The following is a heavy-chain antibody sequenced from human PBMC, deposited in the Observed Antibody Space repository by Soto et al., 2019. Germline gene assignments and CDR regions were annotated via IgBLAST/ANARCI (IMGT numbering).Heavy chain of an antibody. CDR3: ATQPGGGGY. D-gene: IGHD3-10*01. CDR1: GFTVSNNY. Sequence: EVQLVESGGGLIQPGGSLRLSCAVSGFTVSNNYMSWVRQAPGKGLEGVSVIYSGGYTAYGDSVKGRFTISRDNSKNTLYLKMNSRGAEAPALFSCATQPGGGGYWGQGTLVTVSS. CDR2: IYSGGYT. J-gene: IGHJ4*02. V-gene: IGHV3-53*01.